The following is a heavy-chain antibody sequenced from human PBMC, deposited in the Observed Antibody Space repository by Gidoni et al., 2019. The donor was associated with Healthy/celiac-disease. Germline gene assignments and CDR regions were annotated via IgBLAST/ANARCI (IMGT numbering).Heavy chain of an antibody. Sequence: EVQLVESGGGLVQPGGYLSLSCASSGFTFSSYWMHWVRQAPGQGLVWVSRINSDGSSTSYADSVKGRFTISRDNAKNTLYLQMNSLRAEDTAVYYCARANRDYYYGMDVWGQGTTVTVSS. CDR2: INSDGSST. V-gene: IGHV3-74*01. D-gene: IGHD3-10*01. CDR3: ARANRDYYYGMDV. CDR1: GFTFSSYW. J-gene: IGHJ6*02.